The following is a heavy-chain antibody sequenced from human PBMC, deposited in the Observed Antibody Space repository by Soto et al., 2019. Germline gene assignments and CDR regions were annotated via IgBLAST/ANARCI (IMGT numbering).Heavy chain of an antibody. CDR1: GFTFSSYA. Sequence: GGSVRLSCAASGFTFSSYAMHWVRQAPGKGLEWVAVISYDGSNKYYADSVKGRFTISRDNSKNTLYLQMNSLRAEDTAVYYCASTTISDYYYGMDVWGQGTTVTVSS. CDR2: ISYDGSNK. D-gene: IGHD3-3*01. CDR3: ASTTISDYYYGMDV. J-gene: IGHJ6*02. V-gene: IGHV3-30-3*01.